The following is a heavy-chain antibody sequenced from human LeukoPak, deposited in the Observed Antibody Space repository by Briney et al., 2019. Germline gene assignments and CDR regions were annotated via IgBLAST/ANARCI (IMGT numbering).Heavy chain of an antibody. V-gene: IGHV3-74*01. CDR1: GFTFSNYW. CDR3: IRDFRSADL. J-gene: IGHJ5*02. Sequence: GGSLRLSCVASGFTFSNYWMHWVRQPPGKGLVWVSRIYVDGRTTDYADSVKGRFTISRDNAKNTVYLEMNSLSVEDTATYYCIRDFRSADLWGQGTLVTVTS. CDR2: IYVDGRTT.